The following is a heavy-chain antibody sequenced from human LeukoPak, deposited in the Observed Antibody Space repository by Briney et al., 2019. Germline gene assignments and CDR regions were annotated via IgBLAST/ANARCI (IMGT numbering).Heavy chain of an antibody. CDR3: AKDRITATPYYFDF. CDR1: GFTFSSYA. Sequence: GGSLRLSCAASGFTFSSYAMSWVRQAPGKGLEWVSGISGSGGSAYYADSVKGRFTISRDNSINTLFLQMNSLRAEDSALHYCAKDRITATPYYFDFWGQGTLVTVSS. V-gene: IGHV3-23*01. D-gene: IGHD1-20*01. CDR2: ISGSGGSA. J-gene: IGHJ4*02.